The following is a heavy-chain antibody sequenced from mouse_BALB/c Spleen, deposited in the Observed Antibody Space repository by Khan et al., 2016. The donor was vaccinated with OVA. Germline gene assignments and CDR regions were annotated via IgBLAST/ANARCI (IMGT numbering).Heavy chain of an antibody. D-gene: IGHD2-10*01. CDR2: IWGDGST. Sequence: VQLQESGPGLVAPSQSLSITCTVSGFSLTGYGVNWVRQPPGKGLEWLGMIWGDGSTDYNSALKSRLSITKDKSKSQVFLKMNSLQTDDTARYYCARAYYANYREAMDYWGQGNSVTVSS. J-gene: IGHJ4*01. CDR3: ARAYYANYREAMDY. CDR1: GFSLTGYG. V-gene: IGHV2-6-7*01.